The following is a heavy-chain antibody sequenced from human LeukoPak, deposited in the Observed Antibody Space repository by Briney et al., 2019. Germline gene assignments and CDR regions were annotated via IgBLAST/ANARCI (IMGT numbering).Heavy chain of an antibody. D-gene: IGHD3-22*01. J-gene: IGHJ4*02. CDR2: INHSGST. V-gene: IGHV4-34*01. CDR1: GRSMSSYY. CDR3: ARGPPYYDSSGYYYLRYHYFDY. Sequence: SETLSLTCSVSGRSMSSYYWSWIRQPPGKGLEWIGEINHSGSTNYNPSLKSRVTISVDTSKNQFSLKLSSVTAADTAVYYCARGPPYYDSSGYYYLRYHYFDYWGQGTLVTVSS.